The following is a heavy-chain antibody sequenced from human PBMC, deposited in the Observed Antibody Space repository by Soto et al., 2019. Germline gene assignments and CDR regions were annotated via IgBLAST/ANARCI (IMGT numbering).Heavy chain of an antibody. CDR3: AVDDHGVGTTSGY. J-gene: IGHJ4*02. CDR2: ISYDGSNK. CDR1: GFTFSSYG. D-gene: IGHD1-7*01. Sequence: GGSLRLSCAASGFTFSSYGMHWVRQAPGKGLEWVAVISYDGSNKYYADSVKGRFTISRDNSKNTLYLQMNSLRAEDTAVYYCAVDDHGVGTTSGYWGQGTLVTVSS. V-gene: IGHV3-30*03.